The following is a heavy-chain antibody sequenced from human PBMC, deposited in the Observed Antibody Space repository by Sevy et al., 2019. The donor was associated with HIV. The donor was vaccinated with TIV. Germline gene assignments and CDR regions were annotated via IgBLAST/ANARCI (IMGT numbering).Heavy chain of an antibody. D-gene: IGHD2-15*01. V-gene: IGHV3-15*01. J-gene: IGHJ4*02. CDR2: IKTKSDGGTT. CDR3: TTEGLYCSDDSCYSESFDF. CDR1: GIAFRNAW. Sequence: GGSLRLSCVASGIAFRNAWMNWVRQAPGKGLEWVGRIKTKSDGGTTDYAGPVKGRFTISRDDAKNTLYLQMNSLKTEDTAVYYCTTEGLYCSDDSCYSESFDFWGQGTLVTVSS.